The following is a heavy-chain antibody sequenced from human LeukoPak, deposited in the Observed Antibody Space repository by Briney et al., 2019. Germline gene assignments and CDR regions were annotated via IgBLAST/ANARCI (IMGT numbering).Heavy chain of an antibody. D-gene: IGHD3-10*01. CDR2: ISSSGSTI. Sequence: GGSLRLSCAASGFTFSDYYMSWIRQAPGKGLEWVSYISSSGSTIYYADSVKGRFTISRDNAKNSLYLQMNSLRAEDTAVYYCAKDMDVGDYGSGDCFDYCGQGTLVTVSS. J-gene: IGHJ4*02. V-gene: IGHV3-11*04. CDR1: GFTFSDYY. CDR3: AKDMDVGDYGSGDCFDY.